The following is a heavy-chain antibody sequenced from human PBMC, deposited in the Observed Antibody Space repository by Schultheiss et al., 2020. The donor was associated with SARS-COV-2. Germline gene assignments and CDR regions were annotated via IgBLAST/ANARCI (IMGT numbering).Heavy chain of an antibody. V-gene: IGHV3-30*03. CDR2: ISYDGSNK. J-gene: IGHJ6*02. CDR3: ARDQGSSWPRDYYYGMDV. D-gene: IGHD6-13*01. Sequence: GESLKISCAASGFTFSSYWMHWVRQAPGKGLVWVAVISYDGSNKYYADSVKGRFTISRDNSKNTLYLQMNSLRAEDTAVYYCARDQGSSWPRDYYYGMDVWGQGTTVTVSS. CDR1: GFTFSSYW.